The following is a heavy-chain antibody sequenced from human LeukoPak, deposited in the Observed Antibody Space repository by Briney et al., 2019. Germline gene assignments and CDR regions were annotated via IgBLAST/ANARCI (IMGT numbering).Heavy chain of an antibody. J-gene: IGHJ5*02. V-gene: IGHV4-39*07. CDR3: ARGTRGSGSYYRNSVWFDP. CDR1: GGSISSSSYY. Sequence: SETLSLTCTVSGGSISSSSYYWGWIRQPPGKGLEWIGSIYYSGSTYYNPSLKSRVTISVDTSKNQFSLKLSSVTAADTAVYYCARGTRGSGSYYRNSVWFDPWGQGTLVTVSS. CDR2: IYYSGST. D-gene: IGHD3-10*01.